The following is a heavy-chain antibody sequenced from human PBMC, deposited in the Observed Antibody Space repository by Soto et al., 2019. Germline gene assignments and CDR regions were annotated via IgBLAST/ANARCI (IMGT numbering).Heavy chain of an antibody. V-gene: IGHV4-59*06. D-gene: IGHD3-22*01. CDR2: IYYSGSI. J-gene: IGHJ4*02. CDR3: ARALRYYDNSGYLDH. Sequence: SETLSLTCTVSGGSISSYYWSWIRQHAGKGLEWIGNIYYSGSIYYNPSLKSRVTMSVDTSKNQFSLKLSSVTAADTAVYYCARALRYYDNSGYLDHWGQGTLVTVSS. CDR1: GGSISSYY.